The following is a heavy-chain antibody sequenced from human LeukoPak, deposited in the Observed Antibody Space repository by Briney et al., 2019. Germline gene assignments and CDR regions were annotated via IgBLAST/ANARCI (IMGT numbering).Heavy chain of an antibody. D-gene: IGHD7-27*01. V-gene: IGHV5-51*01. Sequence: GESLKISCKGSGYSFTNHWIGWVRQMPGKGLEWMGIIYPGDSDTRYSPSFQGQVTISADKSISTAYLQWSSLKDSDTAMYYCARLLFPTGVRPFDIWGQGTMVTVSS. CDR3: ARLLFPTGVRPFDI. J-gene: IGHJ3*02. CDR2: IYPGDSDT. CDR1: GYSFTNHW.